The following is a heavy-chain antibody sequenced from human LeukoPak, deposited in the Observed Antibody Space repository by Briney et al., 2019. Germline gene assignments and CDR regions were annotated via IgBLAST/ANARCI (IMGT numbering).Heavy chain of an antibody. V-gene: IGHV4-34*01. J-gene: IGHJ5*02. CDR3: ASSNILAGFWFDP. CDR1: GGSFSGYY. D-gene: IGHD3-9*01. Sequence: SETLSLTCAVYGGSFSGYYWSWIRQPPGKGLEWIGEINHSGSTNYNPSLKSRVTISVDTSMNHFSLRLSSVTAADTAMYFCASSNILAGFWFDPWGQGTLVTVSS. CDR2: INHSGST.